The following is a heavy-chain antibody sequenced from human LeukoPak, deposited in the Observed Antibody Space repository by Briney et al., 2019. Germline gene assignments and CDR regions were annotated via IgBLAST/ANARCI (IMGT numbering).Heavy chain of an antibody. V-gene: IGHV1-18*04. J-gene: IGHJ4*02. Sequence: GASVKVSCKASGYTFTGYYMHWVRQAPVQGLEWMGWINPNNGNTNYAQKLQGRVTMTTDTSTSTAYMELRSLRSDDTAVYYCARDQTWDGGSCYSGCPFDYWGQGTLVTVSS. CDR2: INPNNGNT. D-gene: IGHD2-15*01. CDR3: ARDQTWDGGSCYSGCPFDY. CDR1: GYTFTGYY.